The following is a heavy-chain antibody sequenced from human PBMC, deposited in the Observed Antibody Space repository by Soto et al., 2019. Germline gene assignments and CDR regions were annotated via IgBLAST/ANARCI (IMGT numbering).Heavy chain of an antibody. D-gene: IGHD6-13*01. CDR3: ARELAAAGTSHYYYGMDV. CDR2: ISYDGSNK. Sequence: GGSLRLSCAASGFTFSSYAMHWVRQAPGKGLEWVAVISYDGSNKYYADSVKGRFTISRDNSKNTLYLQMNSLRAEDTAVYYCARELAAAGTSHYYYGMDVWGQGTTVTVSS. CDR1: GFTFSSYA. J-gene: IGHJ6*02. V-gene: IGHV3-30-3*01.